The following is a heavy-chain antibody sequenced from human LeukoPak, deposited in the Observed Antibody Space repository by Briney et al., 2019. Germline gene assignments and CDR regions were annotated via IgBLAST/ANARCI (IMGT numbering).Heavy chain of an antibody. CDR3: ARDRESGESSEIDY. V-gene: IGHV3-11*04. J-gene: IGHJ4*02. CDR1: GFTFSDYY. D-gene: IGHD3-10*01. CDR2: ISSSGNTI. Sequence: GGSLRLSCAASGFTFSDYYMSWIRQAPGKGLEWVSYISSSGNTIYYADSAKGRFTISRDNAKNTLYLQMNSLRAEDTAVYYCARDRESGESSEIDYWGQGTLVTVSS.